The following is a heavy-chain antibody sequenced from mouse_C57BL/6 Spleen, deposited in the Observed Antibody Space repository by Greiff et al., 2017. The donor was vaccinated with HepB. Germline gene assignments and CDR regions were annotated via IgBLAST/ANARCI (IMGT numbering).Heavy chain of an antibody. CDR2: IDPEDGDT. Sequence: EVQLQQSGAELVRPGASVKLSCTASGFNIKDYYMHWVKQRPEQGLEWIGRIDPEDGDTEYAPKFQGKATMTADTSSNTAYLQLSSLTSEDTAVYYCTYHWDGAWFAYWGQGTLVTVSA. D-gene: IGHD4-1*01. V-gene: IGHV14-1*01. CDR1: GFNIKDYY. CDR3: TYHWDGAWFAY. J-gene: IGHJ3*01.